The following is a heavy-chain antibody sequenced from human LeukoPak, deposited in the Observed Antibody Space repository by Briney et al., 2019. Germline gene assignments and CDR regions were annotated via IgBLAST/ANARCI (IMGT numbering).Heavy chain of an antibody. D-gene: IGHD2-15*01. J-gene: IGHJ4*02. Sequence: SETLSLTCTVSGGSISSSSYYWGWIRQPPGKGLEWIGSIYYSGSTYYNPSLKSRVTISVDTSKNQFSLKLSSVTAADTAVYYCARSTPRRLSPTIDYWGQGTLVTVSS. CDR2: IYYSGST. CDR3: ARSTPRRLSPTIDY. CDR1: GGSISSSSYY. V-gene: IGHV4-39*01.